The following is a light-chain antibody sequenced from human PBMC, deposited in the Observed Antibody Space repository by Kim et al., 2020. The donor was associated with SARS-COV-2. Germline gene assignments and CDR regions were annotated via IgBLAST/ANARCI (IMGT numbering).Light chain of an antibody. CDR1: QSIGSW. Sequence: LCASVGERVTITGRASQSIGSWLAWYQQKPGKAPKLLIYKASSLETGVPSRFSGSGSGTQFTLTISSLQPDDFATYYCQQYDTYWTFGQGTKLEI. CDR3: QQYDTYWT. J-gene: IGKJ1*01. V-gene: IGKV1-5*03. CDR2: KAS.